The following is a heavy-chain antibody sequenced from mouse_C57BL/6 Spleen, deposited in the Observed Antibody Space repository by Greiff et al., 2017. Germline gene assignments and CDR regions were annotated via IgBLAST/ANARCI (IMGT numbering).Heavy chain of an antibody. CDR2: INPYNGGT. J-gene: IGHJ3*01. D-gene: IGHD2-4*01. CDR1: GYTFTDYY. V-gene: IGHV1-19*01. CDR3: ARPYDYDGPWFAY. Sequence: EVQLQQSGPVLVKPGASVTMSCKASGYTFTDYYMNWVKQSHGKSLEWIGVINPYNGGTSYNQKFKGKATLTVDKSSSTAYMELNSLTSEDSAVYCCARPYDYDGPWFAYWGQGTLVTVSA.